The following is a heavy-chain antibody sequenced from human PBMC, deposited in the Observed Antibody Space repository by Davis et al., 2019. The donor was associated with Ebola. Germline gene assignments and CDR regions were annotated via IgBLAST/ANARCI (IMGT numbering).Heavy chain of an antibody. J-gene: IGHJ5*02. D-gene: IGHD3-3*02. CDR2: IWYDGSRK. Sequence: GESLKISCAASGFNFRSYGMHWVRQAPDKGLEWVAVIWYDGSRKYYGDSVKGRFTISRDNSNNLLYLQMNSLRAEGTAVYYCARGYSHLGSKAWGQGTLVTVSS. CDR1: GFNFRSYG. CDR3: ARGYSHLGSKA. V-gene: IGHV3-33*01.